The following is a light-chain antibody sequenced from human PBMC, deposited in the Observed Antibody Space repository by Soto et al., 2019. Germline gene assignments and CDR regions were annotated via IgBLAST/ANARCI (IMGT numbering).Light chain of an antibody. J-gene: IGLJ3*02. CDR2: SNN. CDR3: AAWDDSLDGPV. Sequence: QSVLTQPPSASGTPGQRGTISCSGSNSNIGNNLVSWYQHLPGTAPKLLIYSNNQRPSGVPDRFSGSKSGTSASLAISGLQSEDEADYYCAAWDDSLDGPVFGGGTKLTVL. CDR1: NSNIGNNL. V-gene: IGLV1-44*01.